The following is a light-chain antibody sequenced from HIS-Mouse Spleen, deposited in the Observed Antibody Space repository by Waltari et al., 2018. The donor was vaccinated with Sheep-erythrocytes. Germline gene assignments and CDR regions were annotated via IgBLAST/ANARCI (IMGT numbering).Light chain of an antibody. CDR3: QAWDSSTAWV. CDR2: QGS. V-gene: IGLV3-1*01. CDR1: KLGDKY. Sequence: SYELTQPPSVSVSPGQTASITCSGDKLGDKYACWYQQKPGQSPVRVIYQGSKRPPGIPERFSGSNSGNTATLTISGTQAMDEADYYCQAWDSSTAWVFGGGTKLTVL. J-gene: IGLJ3*02.